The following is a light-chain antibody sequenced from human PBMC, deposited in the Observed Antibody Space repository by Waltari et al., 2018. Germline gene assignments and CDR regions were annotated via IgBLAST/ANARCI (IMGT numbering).Light chain of an antibody. CDR2: EVS. V-gene: IGLV2-8*01. CDR3: STYSGNKVG. Sequence: QSALTQPPSASGSPGQSVTISCTGTSSDVGGYNYVSWYHQHPGQAPKFLIYEVSKSPSTLSDHFSVSKSGNPAVLTVSGRPDEGGADSYGSTYSGNKVGFAGRTTLTVL. CDR1: SSDVGGYNY. J-gene: IGLJ2*01.